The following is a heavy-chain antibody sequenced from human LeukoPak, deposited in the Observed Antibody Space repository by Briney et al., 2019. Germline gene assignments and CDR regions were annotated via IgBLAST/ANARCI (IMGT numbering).Heavy chain of an antibody. D-gene: IGHD3-10*01. Sequence: ASVKVSCKASGYTFTGYYMHWVRQAPGQGLEWMGWINPNSGGTNYAQKFRGWVTMTRDTSISTAYMELSRLRSDDTAVYYCARDFSGRAAALDPYYGMDVWGQGTTVTVSS. CDR3: ARDFSGRAAALDPYYGMDV. CDR2: INPNSGGT. J-gene: IGHJ6*02. V-gene: IGHV1-2*04. CDR1: GYTFTGYY.